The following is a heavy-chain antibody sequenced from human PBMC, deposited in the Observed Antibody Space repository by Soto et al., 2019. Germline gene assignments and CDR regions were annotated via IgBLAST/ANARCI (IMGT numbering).Heavy chain of an antibody. CDR1: GDTFSSYA. V-gene: IGHV1-69*13. CDR2: IIPIFGTA. CDR3: ARDYYDSSGYEVGYYFDY. D-gene: IGHD3-22*01. Sequence: SVKVSCKAFGDTFSSYAISWVRQNHGQGLEWMGGIIPIFGTANYAQKFQGRVTITADESTSTAYMELSSLRSEDTAVYYCARDYYDSSGYEVGYYFDYWGQGTLVTVSS. J-gene: IGHJ4*02.